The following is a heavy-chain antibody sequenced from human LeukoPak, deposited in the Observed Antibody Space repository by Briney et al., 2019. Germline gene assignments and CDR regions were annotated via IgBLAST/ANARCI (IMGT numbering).Heavy chain of an antibody. J-gene: IGHJ4*02. Sequence: PGGSLRLSCAASGFTFSSYWMSWVRQAPGKGLEWVSAISGSGGSTYYADSVKGRFTISRDNSKNTLYLQMNSLRAEDTAVYYCAKDPDILTGYSHAYFDYWGQGTLVTVSS. CDR1: GFTFSSYW. CDR2: ISGSGGST. CDR3: AKDPDILTGYSHAYFDY. V-gene: IGHV3-23*01. D-gene: IGHD3-9*01.